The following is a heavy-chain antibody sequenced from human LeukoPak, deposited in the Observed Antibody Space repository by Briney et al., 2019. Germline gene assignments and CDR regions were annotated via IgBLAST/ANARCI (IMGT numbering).Heavy chain of an antibody. D-gene: IGHD1-1*01. CDR1: GYTFTSFH. CDR3: ARDLWDDVESYQKHHYYYYGMDV. Sequence: ASVKVSCKASGYTFTSFHMHWVRQAPGQGLEWMGIINPSGGSTSYAQKFQGRVTMTRDTSTRVYMELSSLRSEDTAVYYCARDLWDDVESYQKHHYYYYGMDVWGQGTTVTVSS. J-gene: IGHJ6*02. CDR2: INPSGGST. V-gene: IGHV1-46*01.